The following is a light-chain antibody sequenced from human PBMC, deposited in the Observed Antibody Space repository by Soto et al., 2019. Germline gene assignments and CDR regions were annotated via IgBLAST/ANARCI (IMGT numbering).Light chain of an antibody. CDR3: QKYNSAPALT. Sequence: EVVMTQSPATLSVSPGESVTLSCRASQSVSSSYLAWYQQKPGQAPRLLIYGASSRATGIPDRFSGSGSGTDFTLTISSLQPEDVATYYCQKYNSAPALTFGGGTKV. CDR2: GAS. J-gene: IGKJ4*01. CDR1: QSVSSSY. V-gene: IGKV3-20*01.